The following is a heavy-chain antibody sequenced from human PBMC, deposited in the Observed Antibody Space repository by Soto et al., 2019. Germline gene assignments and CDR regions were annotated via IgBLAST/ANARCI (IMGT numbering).Heavy chain of an antibody. CDR2: IIPIFGTA. J-gene: IGHJ2*01. CDR3: ASLGYCSGGSCYRYWYFDL. Sequence: SVKVSCKASGGTFRSYAISCVRQAPGQGLEWMGGIIPIFGTANYAQKFQGRVTITADESTSTAYMELSSLRSEDTAVYYCASLGYCSGGSCYRYWYFDLWGRGTLVTVSS. D-gene: IGHD2-15*01. CDR1: GGTFRSYA. V-gene: IGHV1-69*13.